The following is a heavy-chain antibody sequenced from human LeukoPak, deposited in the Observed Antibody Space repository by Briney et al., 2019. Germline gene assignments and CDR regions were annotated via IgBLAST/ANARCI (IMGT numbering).Heavy chain of an antibody. J-gene: IGHJ4*02. CDR3: ASTFGLGAF. V-gene: IGHV3-7*05. CDR2: TKQDGSEK. CDR1: GFTFSRYW. D-gene: IGHD3/OR15-3a*01. Sequence: VGSLRLSCAASGFTFSRYWMSWVRQAPGKGLEWVANTKQDGSEKNYVDSVKGRFTISRDNAKNSLYLQMNSLRAEDTAVYYCASTFGLGAFWGQGTPVTVSS.